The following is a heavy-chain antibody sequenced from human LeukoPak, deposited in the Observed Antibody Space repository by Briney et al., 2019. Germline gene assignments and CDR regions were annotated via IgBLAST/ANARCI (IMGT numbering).Heavy chain of an antibody. V-gene: IGHV4-59*11. J-gene: IGHJ3*01. CDR3: ARDPTTVTKGLDV. D-gene: IGHD4-17*01. CDR2: ISYIGST. CDR1: GGSISSHY. Sequence: SETLSLTCTVSGGSISSHYWSWLRQPPGKGLEWVGYISYIGSTNYNPSLKSRVTISVDTSKNQFSLKLSSVTAADAAVYFCARDPTTVTKGLDVWGQGTMVTVSS.